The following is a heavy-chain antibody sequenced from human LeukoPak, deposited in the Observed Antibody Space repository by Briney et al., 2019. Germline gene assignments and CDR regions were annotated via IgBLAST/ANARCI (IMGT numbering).Heavy chain of an antibody. CDR2: INPNSGGT. D-gene: IGHD6-19*01. CDR3: ARAATLTVAGTSGYGMDV. CDR1: GYTFTSYY. J-gene: IGHJ6*02. V-gene: IGHV1-2*02. Sequence: ASVKVSCKASGYTFTSYYMHWVRQAPGQGLEWMGWINPNSGGTNYAQKFQGRVTMTRDTSISTAYMELSRLRSDDTAVYYCARAATLTVAGTSGYGMDVWGQGTTVTVSS.